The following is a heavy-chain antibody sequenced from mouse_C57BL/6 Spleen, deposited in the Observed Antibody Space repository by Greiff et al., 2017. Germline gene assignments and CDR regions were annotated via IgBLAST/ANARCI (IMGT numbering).Heavy chain of an antibody. J-gene: IGHJ4*01. D-gene: IGHD3-2*01. CDR3: APMRQPHYYAMDY. CDR1: GYTFTSYW. V-gene: IGHV1-74*01. CDR2: IHPSDSDT. Sequence: QVQLQQPGAELVKPGASVKVSCKASGYTFTSYWMHWVKQRPGQGLEWIGRIHPSDSDTNYNQKFKGKATLTVDKSSSTAFMQLSSLTSEDSAVYYGAPMRQPHYYAMDYWGQGTSVTVSS.